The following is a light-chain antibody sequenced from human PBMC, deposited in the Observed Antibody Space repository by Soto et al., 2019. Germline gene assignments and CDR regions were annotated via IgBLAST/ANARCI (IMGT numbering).Light chain of an antibody. Sequence: QSALTQPPSASGSPGQSVTISCTGTSSDVGGYNYVSWYQQHPGKAPKLMIYEVSKRPSGVPDRFSGSKSGNTASLTFSGLQVEYEADYYCSSYAGSNNLVFGGGTKLTVL. CDR2: EVS. V-gene: IGLV2-8*01. CDR3: SSYAGSNNLV. CDR1: SSDVGGYNY. J-gene: IGLJ2*01.